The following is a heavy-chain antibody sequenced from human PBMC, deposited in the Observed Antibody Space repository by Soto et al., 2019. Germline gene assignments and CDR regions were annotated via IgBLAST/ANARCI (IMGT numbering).Heavy chain of an antibody. CDR3: ARDSSGGYDSAYFDY. D-gene: IGHD5-12*01. CDR1: GGSISGYY. V-gene: IGHV4-59*01. J-gene: IGHJ4*02. Sequence: PSETLSLTCTVAGGSISGYYWSWIRRPPGKGLEWIGYINYSGSTNYNPSLKSRVTISVDTSKNQISLNLSSVTAADTAVYYCARDSSGGYDSAYFDYWGQGTLVTVSS. CDR2: INYSGST.